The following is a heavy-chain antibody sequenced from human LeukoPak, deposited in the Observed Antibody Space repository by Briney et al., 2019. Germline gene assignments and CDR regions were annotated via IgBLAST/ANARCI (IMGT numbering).Heavy chain of an antibody. Sequence: PGGSLRLSCVASGFTFSDYWMAWVSQAPGKGLEWVASIHQDGGEKHSVDSGRFSVSRDNANNSLYLQMNSLRDEDTAVYYCAKRRHMWPELPEDWGQGTLVTVSS. CDR1: GFTFSDYW. J-gene: IGHJ4*02. V-gene: IGHV3-7*05. CDR3: AKRRHMWPELPED. CDR2: IHQDGGEK. D-gene: IGHD2-21*01.